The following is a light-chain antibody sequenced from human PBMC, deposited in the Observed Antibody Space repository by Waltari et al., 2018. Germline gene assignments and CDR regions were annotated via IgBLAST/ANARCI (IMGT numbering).Light chain of an antibody. Sequence: QSALTQPPSASGSLGQSVTISCTGTSSDIGYYNYVSWHQQHPGKAPKVIIYEVSKRPSVVPNHFSGSKSCNTSSLTVSGLQADDEADYYCSSYAGTNPRVFGGGTKLTVL. CDR3: SSYAGTNPRV. CDR1: SSDIGYYNY. V-gene: IGLV2-8*01. J-gene: IGLJ3*02. CDR2: EVS.